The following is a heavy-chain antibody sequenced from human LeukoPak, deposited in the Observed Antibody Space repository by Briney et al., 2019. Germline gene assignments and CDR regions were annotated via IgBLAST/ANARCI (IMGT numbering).Heavy chain of an antibody. CDR2: IYYSGST. CDR3: ASSRITFGGVIAFDY. J-gene: IGHJ4*02. CDR1: GGSISSYY. V-gene: IGHV4-59*01. Sequence: SETLSLTCIVSGGSISSYYWSWIRQPPGKGLEWIGYIYYSGSTNYNPSLKSRVTISVDMSKDQFSLKLSSVTAADTAVYYCASSRITFGGVIAFDYWGQGTLVTVSS. D-gene: IGHD3-16*02.